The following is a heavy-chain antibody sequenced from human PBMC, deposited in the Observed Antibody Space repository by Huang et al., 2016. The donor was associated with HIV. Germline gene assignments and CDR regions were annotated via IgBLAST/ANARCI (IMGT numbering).Heavy chain of an antibody. CDR3: ARGEWFGELTLDY. CDR2: LFSGGAT. CDR1: GFSVSDNY. V-gene: IGHV3-53*01. Sequence: EVQLVESGGGLIQPGGSLRLSCAASGFSVSDNYMTWVRQAPGKWLEWVSDLFSGGATYYADSVKGRFTISRDKSKNTLFLQMNSLRAEDTAVYYCARGEWFGELTLDYWGQGTLVTISS. D-gene: IGHD3-10*01. J-gene: IGHJ4*02.